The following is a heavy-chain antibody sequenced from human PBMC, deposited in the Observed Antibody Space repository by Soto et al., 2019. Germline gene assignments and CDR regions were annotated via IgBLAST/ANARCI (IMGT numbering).Heavy chain of an antibody. V-gene: IGHV3-30*19. D-gene: IGHD3-16*01. CDR2: TSYDGSNK. CDR1: GFTFRSFV. Sequence: QVQLVESGGGVVQPGTSLRLSCVGSGFTFRSFVIHWVHQAPGKGLEWVALTSYDGSNKYYDDSVKGRFTISRDNSRNTVDVQMDSLRLEDTALYYCARWGTTGGLDVWGQGTLVSVSS. CDR3: ARWGTTGGLDV. J-gene: IGHJ4*02.